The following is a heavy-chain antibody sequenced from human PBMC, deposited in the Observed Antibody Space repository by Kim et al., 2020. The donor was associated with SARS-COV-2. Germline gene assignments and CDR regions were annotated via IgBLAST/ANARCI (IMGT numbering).Heavy chain of an antibody. Sequence: GGSLRLSCAASGFTFSSHAMSWVRQVPGKGLEWVSSISGSGGTTYYADSVKGRFTISRDNSKNTLYLQMNSLRAEDTAVYYCAKGNEGGYYGSGSYSAWYWGQGTLVTVSS. V-gene: IGHV3-23*01. CDR1: GFTFSSHA. CDR2: ISGSGGTT. D-gene: IGHD3-10*01. J-gene: IGHJ4*02. CDR3: AKGNEGGYYGSGSYSAWY.